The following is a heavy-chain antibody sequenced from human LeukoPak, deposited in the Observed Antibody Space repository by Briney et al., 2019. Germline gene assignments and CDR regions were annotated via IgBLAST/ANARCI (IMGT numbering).Heavy chain of an antibody. D-gene: IGHD3-22*01. CDR1: GGSISSYY. CDR2: IFSSGST. Sequence: PSETLSLTCTVSGGSISSYYWSWIRQPAGKGLEWIGRIFSSGSTNYNSSLKSRVTMSVDTSKNQFSLKMSSVTAADTAVYYCARNQHTIVGLTYFFDYWGQGLLVTVSS. V-gene: IGHV4-4*07. CDR3: ARNQHTIVGLTYFFDY. J-gene: IGHJ4*02.